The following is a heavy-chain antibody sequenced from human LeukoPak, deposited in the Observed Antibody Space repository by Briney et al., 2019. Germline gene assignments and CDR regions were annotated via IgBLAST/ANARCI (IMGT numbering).Heavy chain of an antibody. CDR2: INAGNGNT. D-gene: IGHD5-12*01. J-gene: IGHJ5*02. V-gene: IGHV1-3*01. CDR3: ARDHHIVATIHHWFDP. Sequence: ASVKVSCKASGYTFTSYAMHWVRQAPGQRLEWMGWINAGNGNTKYSQKFQGRVTITRDTSASTAYMELSSLRSEDTAVYYCARDHHIVATIHHWFDPWGQGTLVTVSS. CDR1: GYTFTSYA.